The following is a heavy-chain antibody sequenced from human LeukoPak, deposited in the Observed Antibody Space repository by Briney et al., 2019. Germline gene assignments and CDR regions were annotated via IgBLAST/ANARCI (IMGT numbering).Heavy chain of an antibody. V-gene: IGHV4-38-2*01. CDR1: GGSFSGYY. CDR3: ARYKDGYNYYFNP. Sequence: SETLSLTCAVYGGSFSGYYWGWVRQPPGKGLEWIGSIFNSGSTYYNPSLKSRVTISVDLSKNQFSLKLSSVTAADTALYYCARYKDGYNYYFNPWGQGTLVSVSS. D-gene: IGHD5-18*01. J-gene: IGHJ4*02. CDR2: IFNSGST.